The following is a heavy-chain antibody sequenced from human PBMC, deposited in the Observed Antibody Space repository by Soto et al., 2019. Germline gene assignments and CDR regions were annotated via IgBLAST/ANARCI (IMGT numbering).Heavy chain of an antibody. CDR3: TRDRAYYDILTGYLDYYYGMDV. V-gene: IGHV3-49*04. CDR1: GFRFSSFG. Sequence: GGSLRLSCAASGFRFSSFGMHWVRQAPGKGLEWVGFIRSKAYGGTTEYAASVKGRFTISRDDSKSIAYLQMNSLKTEDTAVYYCTRDRAYYDILTGYLDYYYGMDVWGQGTTVTVSS. D-gene: IGHD3-9*01. CDR2: IRSKAYGGTT. J-gene: IGHJ6*02.